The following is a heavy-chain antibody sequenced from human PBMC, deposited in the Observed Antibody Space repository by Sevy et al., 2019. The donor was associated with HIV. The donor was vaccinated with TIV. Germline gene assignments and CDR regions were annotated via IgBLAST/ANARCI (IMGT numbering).Heavy chain of an antibody. Sequence: GGSLRLSCAASGFTFSIYTMSWVRQAPGKGLECVSYIVGRSRTIYYADSVKGRFTISRDNAKNSLYLQMNSLRAEDTAVYYCAREIVGRPFDVWGQGTMVTVSS. CDR2: IVGRSRTI. CDR3: AREIVGRPFDV. J-gene: IGHJ3*01. CDR1: GFTFSIYT. D-gene: IGHD1-26*01. V-gene: IGHV3-48*01.